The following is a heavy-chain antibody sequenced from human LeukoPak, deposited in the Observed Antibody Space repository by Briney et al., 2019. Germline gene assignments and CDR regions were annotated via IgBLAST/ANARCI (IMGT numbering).Heavy chain of an antibody. CDR3: ARDDYVWGSYHHFDY. J-gene: IGHJ4*02. CDR2: ISNSGGTT. V-gene: IGHV3-23*01. CDR1: GFTFSNYA. Sequence: PGGSLRLSCAASGFTFSNYALNWVRQAPGKGLEWVSGISNSGGTTYYADSVKGRFTISRDNSKNTLYLQMNSLRAEDTAVYYCARDDYVWGSYHHFDYWGQGTLVTVSS. D-gene: IGHD3-16*02.